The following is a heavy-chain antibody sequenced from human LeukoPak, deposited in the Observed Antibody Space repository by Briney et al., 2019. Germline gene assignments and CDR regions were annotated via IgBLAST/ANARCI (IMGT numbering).Heavy chain of an antibody. CDR1: GFTFRNYA. J-gene: IGHJ6*04. D-gene: IGHD3-9*01. CDR2: ISGNGGST. CDR3: ARPLACAFLRYVDV. V-gene: IGHV3-23*01. Sequence: PGGALRLSCAASGFTFRNYAMTWVRQAPGKGLEWVSGISGNGGSTYYADSVNGRFTISRDNSNNTLYLQMNSLRVERTAVYYCARPLACAFLRYVDVWGKGNAVTVSS.